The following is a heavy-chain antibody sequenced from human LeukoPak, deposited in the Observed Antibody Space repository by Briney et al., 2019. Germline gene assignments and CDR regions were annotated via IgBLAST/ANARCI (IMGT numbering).Heavy chain of an antibody. J-gene: IGHJ5*02. Sequence: GGSLRLSCAASGFTFSGYAMSWVRQATGKGLEWVSSTSRSGEITFYADSVKGRFTISRDNSKSTLYLQMNSLRAEDTAIYNCAKDRGDYGDKTRSDPWGEGTLVTVSS. D-gene: IGHD4-23*01. CDR3: AKDRGDYGDKTRSDP. CDR1: GFTFSGYA. V-gene: IGHV3-23*01. CDR2: TSRSGEIT.